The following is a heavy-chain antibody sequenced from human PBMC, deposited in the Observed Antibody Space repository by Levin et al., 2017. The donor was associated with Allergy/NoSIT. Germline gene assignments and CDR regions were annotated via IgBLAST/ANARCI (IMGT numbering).Heavy chain of an antibody. J-gene: IGHJ4*02. Sequence: GGSLRLSCAASGFTFSDYYMSWIRQAPGKGLEWVSYISSSSSYTNYADSVKGRFTISRDNAKNSLYLQMNSLRAEDTAVYYCARDANPIKGIAAAGDDYWGQGTLVTVSS. V-gene: IGHV3-11*05. CDR3: ARDANPIKGIAAAGDDY. CDR2: ISSSSSYT. D-gene: IGHD6-13*01. CDR1: GFTFSDYY.